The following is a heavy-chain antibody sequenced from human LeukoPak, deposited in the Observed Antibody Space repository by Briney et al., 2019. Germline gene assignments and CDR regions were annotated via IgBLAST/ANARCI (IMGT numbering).Heavy chain of an antibody. D-gene: IGHD3-10*01. CDR2: ISSSGSTI. Sequence: GGSLRLSCAASGFTFSSYEMNWVRQAPGKGLEWVSYISSSGSTIYYADSVKGRFTISRDNAKNSLYLQMNSLRAEDTAVYYCAREPASPLWFGRGGYMDVWGKGTTVTISS. V-gene: IGHV3-48*03. CDR3: AREPASPLWFGRGGYMDV. CDR1: GFTFSSYE. J-gene: IGHJ6*03.